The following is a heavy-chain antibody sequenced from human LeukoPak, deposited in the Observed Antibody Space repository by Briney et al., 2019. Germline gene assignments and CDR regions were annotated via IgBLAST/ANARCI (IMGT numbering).Heavy chain of an antibody. D-gene: IGHD6-13*01. J-gene: IGHJ5*02. CDR1: GFTFSSYW. V-gene: IGHV3-74*01. Sequence: GGSLRLSRAGSGFTFSSYWMHWVRQAPWKGLVWVSRINSDGSDTIYADSVKGRFTISRDNAKNTLYLQMNSLRAEDTAVYYCALLAAADSESWGQGTLVTVSS. CDR2: INSDGSDT. CDR3: ALLAAADSES.